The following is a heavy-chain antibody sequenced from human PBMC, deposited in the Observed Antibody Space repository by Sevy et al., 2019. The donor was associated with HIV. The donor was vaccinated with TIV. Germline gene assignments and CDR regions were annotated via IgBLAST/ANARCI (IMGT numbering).Heavy chain of an antibody. V-gene: IGHV3-9*01. Sequence: GGSLRLSCAASGFTFDDYAMHWVRQAPGKGLEWVSGISWNSGSIGYADSVKGRFTISRDNAKNSLYLQMNSLRAEDTALYYCAKEGGIPSSNGRGAGGGWYYWGQGTLVTVSS. CDR2: ISWNSGSI. J-gene: IGHJ4*02. CDR3: AKEGGIPSSNGRGAGGGWYY. CDR1: GFTFDDYA. D-gene: IGHD2-15*01.